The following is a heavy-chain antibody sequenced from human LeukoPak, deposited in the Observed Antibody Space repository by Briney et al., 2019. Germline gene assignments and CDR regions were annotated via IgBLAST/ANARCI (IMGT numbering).Heavy chain of an antibody. Sequence: KPSETLSLTCTVSGGSMTNYYWSWLRQPPGKGLEWIGYIYYTGTTNYNPSLKSRVTISVDTSKNQFSLKLSSVTAADTAVYYCARGYPRYYFDYWGQGTLVTVSS. V-gene: IGHV4-59*01. CDR3: ARGYPRYYFDY. J-gene: IGHJ4*02. D-gene: IGHD2-15*01. CDR1: GGSMTNYY. CDR2: IYYTGTT.